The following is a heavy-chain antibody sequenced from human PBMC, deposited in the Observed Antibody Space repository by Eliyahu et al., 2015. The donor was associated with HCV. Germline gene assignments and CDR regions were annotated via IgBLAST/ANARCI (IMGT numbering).Heavy chain of an antibody. V-gene: IGHV4-59*01. CDR2: IYSSGST. D-gene: IGHD2/OR15-2a*01. Sequence: QVQLQESGPGLVKPSETLSLTCSVSGGSMNNYFWSWIRQPPGKGLEWIGYIYSSGSTTYNPPLESRVAITVDTSRNQFSLRLRSVTAADTAVYYCARGGYVKTFYAIDYWGQGTLVTVSS. J-gene: IGHJ4*02. CDR3: ARGGYVKTFYAIDY. CDR1: GGSMNNYF.